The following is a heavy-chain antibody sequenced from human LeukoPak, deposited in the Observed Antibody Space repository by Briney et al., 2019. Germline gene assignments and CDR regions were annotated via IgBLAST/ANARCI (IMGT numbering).Heavy chain of an antibody. CDR3: VRDGGVSGYDLLDY. D-gene: IGHD5-12*01. CDR2: INQDGSKE. V-gene: IGHV3-7*01. J-gene: IGHJ4*02. Sequence: GGSLRLSCTASGFIFSNYWMTWVRQAPGKGLEWVAQINQDGSKEYYIDSVKARFSISKDNARNSLSLQMNSLRAEDTAVYYCVRDGGVSGYDLLDYWGQGTLVTVSS. CDR1: GFIFSNYW.